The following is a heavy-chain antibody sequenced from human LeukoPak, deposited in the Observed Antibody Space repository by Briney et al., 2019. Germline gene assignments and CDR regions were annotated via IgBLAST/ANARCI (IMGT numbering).Heavy chain of an antibody. Sequence: ASVKVSCKASGYTFSGTGWYLYWLRQAPGQGLECMGWIFPYTGATHYAQKFQGRVAMTRDTSISTAYMELSRLRPDDTAVYYCARDGPAQMVDFDYWGQGTLVTVSS. V-gene: IGHV1-2*02. CDR3: ARDGPAQMVDFDY. D-gene: IGHD3-10*01. CDR2: IFPYTGAT. J-gene: IGHJ4*02. CDR1: GYTFSGTGWY.